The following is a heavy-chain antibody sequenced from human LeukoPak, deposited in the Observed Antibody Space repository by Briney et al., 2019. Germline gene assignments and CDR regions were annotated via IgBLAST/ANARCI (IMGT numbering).Heavy chain of an antibody. D-gene: IGHD6-6*01. CDR2: IYYSGST. J-gene: IGHJ4*02. Sequence: PSETLSLTCTVSGGSISSGDYYWSWIRQPPGKGLEWIGYIYYSGSTYYNPSLRSRLTISVDTSKNQFSLKLGSVTAADTAVYYCARGTWSSSIDYWGQGTLVTVSS. CDR3: ARGTWSSSIDY. V-gene: IGHV4-30-4*01. CDR1: GGSISSGDYY.